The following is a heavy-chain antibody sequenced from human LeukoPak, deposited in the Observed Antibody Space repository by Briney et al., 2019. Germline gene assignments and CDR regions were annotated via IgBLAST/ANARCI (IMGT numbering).Heavy chain of an antibody. Sequence: GASVKVSCKASGYTFTGYYMHWVRQAPGQGLEWMGWINPNSGGTNYAQKFQGRVTITTDESTSTAYMELSSLRSEDTAVYYCVGGVDYYDSSGHDYFDYWGQGTLVTVSS. CDR2: INPNSGGT. V-gene: IGHV1-2*02. CDR1: GYTFTGYY. CDR3: VGGVDYYDSSGHDYFDY. D-gene: IGHD3-22*01. J-gene: IGHJ4*02.